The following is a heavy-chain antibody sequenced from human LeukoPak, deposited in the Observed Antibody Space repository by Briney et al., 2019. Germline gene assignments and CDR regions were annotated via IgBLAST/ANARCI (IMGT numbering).Heavy chain of an antibody. CDR1: GFTFDSYW. CDR3: ARDQTKWEPLRRRDYYYMDV. J-gene: IGHJ6*03. V-gene: IGHV3-7*01. CDR2: IKQDGSEK. Sequence: GGSLRLSCAASGFTFDSYWMSWVRQAPGKGLEWVANIKQDGSEKYYVDSVKGRFTISRDNAKNSLYLQMNSLRAEDTAVYYCARDQTKWEPLRRRDYYYMDVWGKGTTVTVSS. D-gene: IGHD1-26*01.